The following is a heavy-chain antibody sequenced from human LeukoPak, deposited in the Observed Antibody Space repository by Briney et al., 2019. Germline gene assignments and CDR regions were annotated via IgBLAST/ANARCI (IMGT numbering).Heavy chain of an antibody. V-gene: IGHV4-31*03. CDR3: ASYCSGGSCRIDY. Sequence: SETLSLACTVSGGSISSGGYYWSWIRQHPGKGLEWIGYIYYSGSTYYNPSLKSRVTISVDTSKNQFSLKLSSVTAADTAVYYCASYCSGGSCRIDYWGQGTLVTVSS. D-gene: IGHD2-15*01. CDR2: IYYSGST. J-gene: IGHJ4*02. CDR1: GGSISSGGYY.